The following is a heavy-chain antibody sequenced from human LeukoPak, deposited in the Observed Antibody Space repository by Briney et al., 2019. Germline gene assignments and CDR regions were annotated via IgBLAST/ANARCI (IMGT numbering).Heavy chain of an antibody. V-gene: IGHV1-8*02. J-gene: IGHJ5*02. CDR2: LNPNNGKR. CDR3: ARGNIASTGLSGFDP. D-gene: IGHD6-13*01. Sequence: ASVNVSCKASGYTFTNYDINWVRQTSGQGLEWMGWLNPNNGKRGYAQKFQGRVTITRDTSTSTAYIELSSLRSEDTAVYYCARGNIASTGLSGFDPWGQGTLVTVSS. CDR1: GYTFTNYD.